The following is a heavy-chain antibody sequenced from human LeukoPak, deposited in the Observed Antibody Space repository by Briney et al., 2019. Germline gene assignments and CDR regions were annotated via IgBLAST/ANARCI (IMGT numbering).Heavy chain of an antibody. D-gene: IGHD5-12*01. J-gene: IGHJ4*02. V-gene: IGHV3-30*10. CDR1: GFTFSSYT. CDR3: ARDDRGYSGYHFDH. Sequence: QSGGSLRLSCAASGFTFSSYTFHWVRQAPGKGLXXVAVQDGNNKYYTDSVKGRFTISRDNSKNTLYLQMNSLRAEDTAVYYCARDDRGYSGYHFDHWGQGTLVTVSS. CDR2: QDGNNK.